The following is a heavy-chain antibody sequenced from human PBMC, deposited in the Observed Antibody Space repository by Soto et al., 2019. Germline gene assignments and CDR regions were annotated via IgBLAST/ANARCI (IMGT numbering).Heavy chain of an antibody. CDR2: IYWDDDK. D-gene: IGHD6-19*01. CDR1: GFSLSSSGVG. J-gene: IGHJ4*02. V-gene: IGHV2-5*02. CDR3: ARRRSSGWNKSDFEY. Sequence: QITLKESGPTLVKPTQTLTLTCTFSGFSLSSSGVGVGWIRQPPGKALEWLALIYWDDDKRYSPSLKSRRTSTQDTYKNQVVLTMTNIDPVDTARYCCARRRSSGWNKSDFEYWGPGTGVIVSS.